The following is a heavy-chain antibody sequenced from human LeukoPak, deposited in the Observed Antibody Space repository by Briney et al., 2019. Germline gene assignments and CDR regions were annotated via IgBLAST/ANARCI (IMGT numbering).Heavy chain of an antibody. Sequence: PSETLSLTCTVYGLSISSSSYYSGWIRQPRGKGLEWIGSIYYSGRTYYNPSLKSRVTISVDTSKNQFSLKLSSVTAADTAVYYCASADPPFYYYDSSGYSGFDYWGQGTLVTVSS. V-gene: IGHV4-39*07. D-gene: IGHD3-22*01. CDR1: GLSISSSSYY. CDR3: ASADPPFYYYDSSGYSGFDY. J-gene: IGHJ4*02. CDR2: IYYSGRT.